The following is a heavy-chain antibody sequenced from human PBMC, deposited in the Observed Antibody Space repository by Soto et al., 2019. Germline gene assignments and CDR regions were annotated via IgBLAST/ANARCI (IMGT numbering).Heavy chain of an antibody. D-gene: IGHD1-26*01. J-gene: IGHJ4*02. CDR1: GYSFTSLD. V-gene: IGHV1-8*01. CDR3: ARGVSAGVDY. CDR2: MQPSTGRT. Sequence: ASVKVSCKASGYSFTSLDINWVRQTTGQGLEWMGWMQPSTGRTGYAQKFQGRVTMTRDTSINTAYMELTTLTSDDTAFYYCARGVSAGVDYWGQGTLVTVSS.